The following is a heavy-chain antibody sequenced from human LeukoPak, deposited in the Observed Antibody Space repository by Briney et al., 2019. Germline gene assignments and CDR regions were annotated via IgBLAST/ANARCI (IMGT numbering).Heavy chain of an antibody. Sequence: GGSLRLSCTASGFTFNTYDMHWVRQATGKGLEWVSAIGTAGDTYYPGSVKGRFTISRENVKNSLYLQMNSLRAEDTAVYYCARANYYDSRDYFDYWGQGILVTVSS. J-gene: IGHJ4*02. CDR1: GFTFNTYD. D-gene: IGHD3-22*01. CDR2: IGTAGDT. V-gene: IGHV3-13*01. CDR3: ARANYYDSRDYFDY.